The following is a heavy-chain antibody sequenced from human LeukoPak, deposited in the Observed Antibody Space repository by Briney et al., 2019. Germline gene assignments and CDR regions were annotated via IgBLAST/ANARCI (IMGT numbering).Heavy chain of an antibody. Sequence: ASVKVSCKANGHTFIKYSIHWVRQAPGQGLEWMGEFNPTYLSTQYAQKFQGRVTMTWDMSSGTVYMDLNSLRSDDTAVYFCVRDASGSPGYWGQGTQVTVSS. CDR1: GHTFIKYS. J-gene: IGHJ4*02. CDR2: FNPTYLST. D-gene: IGHD3-10*01. CDR3: VRDASGSPGY. V-gene: IGHV1-46*01.